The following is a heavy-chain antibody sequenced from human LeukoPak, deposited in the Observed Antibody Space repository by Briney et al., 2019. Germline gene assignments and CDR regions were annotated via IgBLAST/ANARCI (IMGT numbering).Heavy chain of an antibody. Sequence: GESLHISSKGPGFRFTSYWISWARPMPGKGLEWMGRIDPIDSYTNYSPSFQGHVTLSPDKFISTAYLPWSSLKASDTALYFFAGRNPVGKWMVQTDAFDIWGHGTTVTVSS. V-gene: IGHV5-10-1*01. J-gene: IGHJ3*02. CDR2: IDPIDSYT. CDR1: GFRFTSYW. CDR3: AGRNPVGKWMVQTDAFDI. D-gene: IGHD6-19*01.